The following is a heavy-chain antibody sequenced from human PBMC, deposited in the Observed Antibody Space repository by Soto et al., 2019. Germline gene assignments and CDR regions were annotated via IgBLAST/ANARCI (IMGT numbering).Heavy chain of an antibody. V-gene: IGHV6-1*01. CDR3: ERIHSSSSSDMDV. D-gene: IGHD6-6*01. CDR2: TYYRSKCYY. J-gene: IGHJ6*02. CDR1: GDSVSSTSAA. Sequence: PSQTLSLTCAISGDSVSSTSAAWNWIRQSPSRGLEWLGRTYYRSKCYYGYAVSVKSRTTITPATPKTQFSLQLNSVTPEDTAVYYCERIHSSSSSDMDVWGQGTTVTV.